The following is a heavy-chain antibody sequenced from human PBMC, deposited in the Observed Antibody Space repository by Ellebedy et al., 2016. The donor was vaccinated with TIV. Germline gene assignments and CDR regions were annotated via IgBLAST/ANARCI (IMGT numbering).Heavy chain of an antibody. J-gene: IGHJ4*02. CDR2: IWAAGIHT. CDR3: ARDLRMYYCDY. CDR1: GITFSSHG. Sequence: PGGSLRLSCAASGITFSSHGMHWVRQAPGRGLEWVAPIWAAGIHTWYADSVKGRFNISRDSSKNTVYLQMNSLRAEDTAVYYCARDLRMYYCDYWGQGTLVTVSS. V-gene: IGHV3-33*01.